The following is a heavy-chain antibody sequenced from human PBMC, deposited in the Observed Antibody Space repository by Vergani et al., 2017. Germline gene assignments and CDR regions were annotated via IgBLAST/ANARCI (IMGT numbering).Heavy chain of an antibody. D-gene: IGHD2-8*01. Sequence: EVQLVESGGGLVKLGGSLRLSCAASGFTFSSYSMNWVRQAPGKGLEWVSSISSSSSYIYYADSVKGRFTISRDNAKNSLYLQMNSLRAEDTAMYFCARGLWDCTHIRCSPPSYWGQGTQVTVSS. V-gene: IGHV3-21*01. CDR2: ISSSSSYI. CDR3: ARGLWDCTHIRCSPPSY. CDR1: GFTFSSYS. J-gene: IGHJ4*02.